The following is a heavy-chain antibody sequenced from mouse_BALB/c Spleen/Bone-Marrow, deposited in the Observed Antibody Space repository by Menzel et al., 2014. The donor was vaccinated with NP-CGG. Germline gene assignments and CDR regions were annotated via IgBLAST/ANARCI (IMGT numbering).Heavy chain of an antibody. Sequence: SGPELAKPGASVKMSCKASGCTFTDTWIHWIKQRPGQGLEWIGYINPSTGYAEYNQNFKDKATLTVDKSSSTVYMQLSSLTSEDSAVYYCARDYWGQGTTLTVSS. CDR2: INPSTGYA. J-gene: IGHJ2*01. V-gene: IGHV1-7*01. CDR1: GCTFTDTW. CDR3: ARDY.